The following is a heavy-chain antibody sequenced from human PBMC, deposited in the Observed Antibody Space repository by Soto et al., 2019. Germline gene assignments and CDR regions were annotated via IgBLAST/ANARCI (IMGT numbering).Heavy chain of an antibody. V-gene: IGHV1-3*01. D-gene: IGHD3-3*01. CDR1: GYTFTTYA. CDR2: INAGNDNT. J-gene: IGHJ6*02. Sequence: QVQLVQSGAEVKKPGASVKVSCKASGYTFTTYAMHWVRQAPGQRLEWMGWINAGNDNTKYSQKFQGRVTITRDTSASTAYMELSSLRSEDTAVYCGARDLGGRYYYYGMDVWGQGTMVTVSS. CDR3: ARDLGGRYYYYGMDV.